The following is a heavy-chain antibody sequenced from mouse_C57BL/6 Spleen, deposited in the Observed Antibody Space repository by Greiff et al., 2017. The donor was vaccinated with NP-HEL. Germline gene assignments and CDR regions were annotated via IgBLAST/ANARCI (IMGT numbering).Heavy chain of an antibody. V-gene: IGHV1-18*01. D-gene: IGHD2-5*01. CDR1: GYTFTDYN. Sequence: EVQLQQSGPELVKPGASVKIPCKASGYTFTDYNMDWVKQSHGKSLEWIGDINPNNGGTIYNQKFKGKATLTVDKSSSTAYMELRSLTSEDTAVYYCARPYSNYSDYYAMDYWGQGTSVTVSS. J-gene: IGHJ4*01. CDR3: ARPYSNYSDYYAMDY. CDR2: INPNNGGT.